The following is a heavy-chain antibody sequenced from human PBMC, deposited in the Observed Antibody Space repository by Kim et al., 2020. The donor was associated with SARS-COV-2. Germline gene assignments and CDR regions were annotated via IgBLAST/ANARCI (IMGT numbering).Heavy chain of an antibody. CDR3: ARARGITIFGVVSNFDY. J-gene: IGHJ4*02. Sequence: LKSRVTISVDTSKNQFSLTLGSVTAADTAVYYCARARGITIFGVVSNFDYWGQGTLVTVSS. D-gene: IGHD3-3*01. V-gene: IGHV4-59*01.